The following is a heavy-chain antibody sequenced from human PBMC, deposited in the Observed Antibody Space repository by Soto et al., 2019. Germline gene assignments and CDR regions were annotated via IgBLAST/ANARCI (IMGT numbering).Heavy chain of an antibody. Sequence: QLQLQESGPGLVKPSETLSLACSVSGASVSGSAYYWGWIRQPPGKGLEWVGSIHYSGITNYNPSLKSRATISVDTSQNQFSLKLSSVTAADTAVYYCARRAHGYPTNWFDPWGQGTLVIVSS. CDR3: ARRAHGYPTNWFDP. CDR1: GASVSGSAYY. J-gene: IGHJ5*02. V-gene: IGHV4-39*01. CDR2: IHYSGIT. D-gene: IGHD3-22*01.